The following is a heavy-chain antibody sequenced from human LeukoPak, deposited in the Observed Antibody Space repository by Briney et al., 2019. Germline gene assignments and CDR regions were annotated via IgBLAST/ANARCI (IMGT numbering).Heavy chain of an antibody. CDR3: ATGSSGWYSPFDW. D-gene: IGHD6-19*01. CDR1: GYTFTGYY. V-gene: IGHV1-2*02. Sequence: ASMKVSCKASGYTFTGYYMHWVRPAPGQGLEWMGWINPNSGGTNYAQKFQGRVTMTRDTSINTAYMEVSRLRSDDTAVYYCATGSSGWYSPFDWWGQGTLLTVSS. CDR2: INPNSGGT. J-gene: IGHJ4*02.